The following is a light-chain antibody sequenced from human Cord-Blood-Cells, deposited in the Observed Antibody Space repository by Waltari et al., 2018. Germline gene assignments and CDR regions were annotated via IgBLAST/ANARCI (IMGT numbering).Light chain of an antibody. J-gene: IGKJ4*01. CDR3: QQYNNWPPLT. Sequence: ELVLTQSPATLSESPGERATLSCRAIQRVSSNFAWYQQKPGQAPRLLIYGASTRATGIPARFSGSGSGTEFTLTISSLQSEEFAVYYCQQYNNWPPLTFGGGTKVEIK. CDR1: QRVSSN. V-gene: IGKV3-15*01. CDR2: GAS.